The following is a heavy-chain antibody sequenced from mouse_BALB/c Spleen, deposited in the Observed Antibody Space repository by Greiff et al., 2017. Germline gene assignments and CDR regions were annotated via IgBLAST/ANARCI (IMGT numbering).Heavy chain of an antibody. J-gene: IGHJ4*01. CDR1: GFTFSSFG. CDR3: ARWNTTAPYAMDY. V-gene: IGHV5-17*02. Sequence: EVHLVESGGGLVQPGGSRKLSCAASGFTFSSFGMHWVRQAPEKGLEWVAYISSGSSTIYYADTVKGRFTISRDNPKNTLFLQMTSLRSEDTAMYYCARWNTTAPYAMDYWGQGTSVTVSS. D-gene: IGHD1-2*01. CDR2: ISSGSSTI.